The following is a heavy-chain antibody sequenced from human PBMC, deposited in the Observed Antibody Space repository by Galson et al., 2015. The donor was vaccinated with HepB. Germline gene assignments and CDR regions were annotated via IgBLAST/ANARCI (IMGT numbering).Heavy chain of an antibody. J-gene: IGHJ5*02. V-gene: IGHV1-46*01. CDR1: GYTFTSYY. CDR3: YGIAVARPEGGNWFDP. D-gene: IGHD6-19*01. Sequence: SVKVSCKASGYTFTSYYMHWVRQAPGQGLEWMGIINPSGGSTSYAQKFQGRVTMTRDTSTSTVYMELSSLRSEDTAVYYCYGIAVARPEGGNWFDPWGQGTLVTVSS. CDR2: INPSGGST.